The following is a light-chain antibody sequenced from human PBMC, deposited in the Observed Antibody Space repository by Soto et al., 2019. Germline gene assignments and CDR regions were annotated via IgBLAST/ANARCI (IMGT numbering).Light chain of an antibody. J-gene: IGKJ5*01. Sequence: DIQLTQSPSFLSASVGDRVTITCRASQGISSDLAWYQQNPGKAPKLLIYAASTLQNGVPSTFSGSRSGTEYTLTISSLQPEDFGTYYCQQFKSYTITFGQGARREIK. CDR3: QQFKSYTIT. CDR1: QGISSD. V-gene: IGKV1-9*01. CDR2: AAS.